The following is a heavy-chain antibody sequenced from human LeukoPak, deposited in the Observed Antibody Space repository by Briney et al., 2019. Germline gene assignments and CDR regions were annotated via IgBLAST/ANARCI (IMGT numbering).Heavy chain of an antibody. CDR3: ANFKGKDGIKDHFDY. D-gene: IGHD5-24*01. Sequence: GGSLRLSCAASGFTFSGYTMNWVRQAPGKGLEWVSSISSSGSYIYYADSVKGRFTISRDNSQNTVSLQMTSLRVEDTAVYYCANFKGKDGIKDHFDYWGQGTLVTVSS. CDR1: GFTFSGYT. V-gene: IGHV3-21*04. CDR2: ISSSGSYI. J-gene: IGHJ4*02.